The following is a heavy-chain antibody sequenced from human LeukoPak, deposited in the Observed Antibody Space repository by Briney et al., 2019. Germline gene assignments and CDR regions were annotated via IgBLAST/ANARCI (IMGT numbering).Heavy chain of an antibody. J-gene: IGHJ4*02. CDR2: ISYDGSNK. D-gene: IGHD2-2*01. CDR3: ASGHCSSTSCPPGDY. CDR1: GFTFSSYA. Sequence: GGSQRLSCAASGFTFSSYAMHWVRQAPGKGLEWVAVISYDGSNKYYADSVKGRFTISRDNSKNTLYLQMNSLRAEDTAVYYCASGHCSSTSCPPGDYWGQGTLVTVSS. V-gene: IGHV3-30-3*01.